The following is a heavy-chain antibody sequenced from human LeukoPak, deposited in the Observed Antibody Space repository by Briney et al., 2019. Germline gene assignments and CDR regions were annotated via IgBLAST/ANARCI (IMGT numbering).Heavy chain of an antibody. Sequence: SGTLSLTCTVSGGSISSYYWSWIRQPPGKGLEWIGYIYYSGSTNYNPSLKSRVTISVDTSKNQFSLKLSSVTAADAAVYYCARELLRVFDYWGQGTLVTVSS. CDR3: ARELLRVFDY. CDR1: GGSISSYY. D-gene: IGHD1-26*01. V-gene: IGHV4-59*01. J-gene: IGHJ4*02. CDR2: IYYSGST.